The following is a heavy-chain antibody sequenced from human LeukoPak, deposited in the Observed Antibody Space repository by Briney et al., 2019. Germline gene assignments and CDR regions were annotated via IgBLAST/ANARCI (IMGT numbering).Heavy chain of an antibody. CDR3: ARAREGSDSSGYSPWYFDY. Sequence: SETLSLTCTVSGGSISSGGYYWSWIRQPPGKGLEWIGYFYYSGCTYYNPSLKSRVTISVDTSKNQFSLKLSSVTAADTAVYYCARAREGSDSSGYSPWYFDYWGQGTRVTVSS. V-gene: IGHV4-31*03. CDR1: GGSISSGGYY. J-gene: IGHJ4*02. CDR2: FYYSGCT. D-gene: IGHD3-22*01.